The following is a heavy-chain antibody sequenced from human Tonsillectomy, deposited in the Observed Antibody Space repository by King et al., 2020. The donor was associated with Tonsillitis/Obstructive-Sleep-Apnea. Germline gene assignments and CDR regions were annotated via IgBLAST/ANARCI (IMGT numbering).Heavy chain of an antibody. D-gene: IGHD3-10*01. CDR3: AHIGLPTRYFDY. V-gene: IGHV2-5*02. CDR1: GFSLSTSGVG. Sequence: ITLKESGPTLVKPTQTLTLTCTFSGFSLSTSGVGVGWIRQPPGKALEWLALIYWDDDNRYSPSLKSRLTITKDTSKNQVVLNMTNMDPVDKATYYCAHIGLPTRYFDYWGQGTLVTVSS. CDR2: IYWDDDN. J-gene: IGHJ4*02.